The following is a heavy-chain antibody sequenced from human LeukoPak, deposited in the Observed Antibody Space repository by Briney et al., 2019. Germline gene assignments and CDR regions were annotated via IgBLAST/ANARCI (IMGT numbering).Heavy chain of an antibody. D-gene: IGHD6-13*01. V-gene: IGHV4-61*02. CDR2: VYTSGST. CDR1: GGSISSASYY. Sequence: SETLSLTCTVSGGSISSASYYWSWIRQPAGKGLEWIGRVYTSGSTNYNPSLESRVTMSVDTSKNQFSLNLSSVTAADTAVYYCARGNSSSWPLDYWGQGALVTVSS. J-gene: IGHJ4*02. CDR3: ARGNSSSWPLDY.